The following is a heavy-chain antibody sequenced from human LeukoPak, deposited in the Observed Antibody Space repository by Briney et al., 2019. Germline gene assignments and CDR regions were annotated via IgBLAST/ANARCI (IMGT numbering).Heavy chain of an antibody. D-gene: IGHD3-10*01. CDR3: ARSETYYYGSGSYYSY. CDR2: IKQDGSEK. Sequence: GGSLRLSCAASGFTFSSYAMSWVRQAPGKGLEWVANIKQDGSEKYYVDSVKGRFTISRDNAKNSLYLQMNSLRAEDTAVYYCARSETYYYGSGSYYSYWGQGTLVTASS. J-gene: IGHJ4*02. V-gene: IGHV3-7*01. CDR1: GFTFSSYA.